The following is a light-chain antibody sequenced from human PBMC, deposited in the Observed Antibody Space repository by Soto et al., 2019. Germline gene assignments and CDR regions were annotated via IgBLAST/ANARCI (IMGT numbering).Light chain of an antibody. CDR2: DNN. CDR1: SSNIGNNY. CDR3: GTWDSSLSAGRV. V-gene: IGLV1-51*01. J-gene: IGLJ2*01. Sequence: QSVLTQPPSVSAAPGHKVTISCSGSSSNIGNNYVSWYQQLPGTAPKLLIYDNNKRPSGIPDRFSGSKSGTSATLGITGLQTGDEADYYCGTWDSSLSAGRVFGGGTKRTVL.